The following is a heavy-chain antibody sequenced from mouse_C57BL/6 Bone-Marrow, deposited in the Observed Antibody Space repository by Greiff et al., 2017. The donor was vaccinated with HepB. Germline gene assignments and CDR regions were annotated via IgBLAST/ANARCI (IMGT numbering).Heavy chain of an antibody. D-gene: IGHD1-1*01. CDR3: ARNSPYYLYWYFDV. CDR2: IWSGGST. J-gene: IGHJ1*03. V-gene: IGHV2-2*01. Sequence: VQRVESGPGLVQPSQSLSITCTVSGFSLTSYGVHWVRQSPGKGLEWLGVIWSGGSTDYNAAFISRLSISKDNSKSQVFFKMNSLQADDTAIYYCARNSPYYLYWYFDVWGTGTTVTVSS. CDR1: GFSLTSYG.